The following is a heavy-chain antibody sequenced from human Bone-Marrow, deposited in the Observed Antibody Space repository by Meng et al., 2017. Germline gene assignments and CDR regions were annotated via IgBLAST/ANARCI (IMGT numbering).Heavy chain of an antibody. V-gene: IGHV1-18*01. D-gene: IGHD3-16*01. J-gene: IGHJ4*02. CDR3: ARDGLRFAYSGNFDY. Sequence: GQLVQAGGEVKKPGASVKVSCKASGYTFTSYGISWVRQAPGQGLEWMGWISAYNGNTNYAQKLQGRVTMTTDTSTSTAYMELRSLRSDDTAVYYCARDGLRFAYSGNFDYWGQGTLVTVSS. CDR2: ISAYNGNT. CDR1: GYTFTSYG.